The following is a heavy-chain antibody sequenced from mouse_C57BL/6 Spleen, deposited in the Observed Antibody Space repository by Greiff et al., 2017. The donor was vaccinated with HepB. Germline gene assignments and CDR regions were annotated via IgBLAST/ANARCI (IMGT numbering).Heavy chain of an antibody. J-gene: IGHJ2*01. V-gene: IGHV1-76*01. CDR2: IYPGSGNT. CDR3: ATYGSSYD. D-gene: IGHD1-1*01. Sequence: VQLQQSGAELVRPGASVKLSCKASGYTFTDYYINWVKQRPGQGLEWIARIYPGSGNTYYNEKFKGKATLTAEKSSSTAYMQLSSLTSEDSAVYFCATYGSSYDWGQGTTLTVSS. CDR1: GYTFTDYY.